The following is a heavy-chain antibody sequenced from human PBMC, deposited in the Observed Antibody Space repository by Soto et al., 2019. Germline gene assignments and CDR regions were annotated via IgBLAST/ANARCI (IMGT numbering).Heavy chain of an antibody. CDR1: GFTFSSYA. V-gene: IGHV3-23*01. D-gene: IGHD2-21*02. CDR2: ISGSGGST. Sequence: VGSLRLSCAASGFTFSSYAMSWVRQAPGKGLEWVSAISGSGGSTYYADSVKGRFTISRDNSKNTLYLQMNSLRAEDTAVYYCAKVVAPKYYYYYGMDVWGRGTTVTVSS. CDR3: AKVVAPKYYYYYGMDV. J-gene: IGHJ6*02.